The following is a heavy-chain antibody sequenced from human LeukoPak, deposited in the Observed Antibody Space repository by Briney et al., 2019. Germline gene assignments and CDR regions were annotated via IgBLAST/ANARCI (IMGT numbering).Heavy chain of an antibody. J-gene: IGHJ5*02. CDR2: IIPIFGTA. CDR1: GGTLSSDA. V-gene: IGHV1-69*01. D-gene: IGHD1-14*01. Sequence: SVKVSCKASGGTLSSDAISWVRQAPGQGLEWMGGIIPIFGTADYPQKFQGRVTITADESTSTAYMELSSLRSEDTAVYYCARARGEPLNWFDPWGQGTLVTVSS. CDR3: ARARGEPLNWFDP.